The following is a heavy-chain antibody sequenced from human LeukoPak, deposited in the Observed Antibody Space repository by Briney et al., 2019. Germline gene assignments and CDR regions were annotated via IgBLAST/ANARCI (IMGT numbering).Heavy chain of an antibody. Sequence: SETLSFTCTVSGGSISSYYWSWIRQPPGKGLEWIGYIYYSGSTNYNPSLKSRVTISVDTSKNQFSLKLSSVTAADTAVYYCARVSWEQQLADWGQGTLVTVSS. CDR2: IYYSGST. CDR1: GGSISSYY. CDR3: ARVSWEQQLAD. D-gene: IGHD6-13*01. V-gene: IGHV4-59*01. J-gene: IGHJ4*02.